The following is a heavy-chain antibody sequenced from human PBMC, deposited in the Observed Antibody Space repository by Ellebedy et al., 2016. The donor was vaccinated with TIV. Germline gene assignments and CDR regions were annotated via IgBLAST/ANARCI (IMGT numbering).Heavy chain of an antibody. Sequence: PGGSLRLSCEASRFTFSTYSMNWVRQAPGKGLEWISYIGSRSGIFRYADSVKGRFTISRDNAKNSLYLQVDSLRDEDTAVYYCAREKSGHKWNDGFDSWGQGTLVTVSS. CDR3: AREKSGHKWNDGFDS. J-gene: IGHJ4*02. V-gene: IGHV3-48*02. CDR1: RFTFSTYS. D-gene: IGHD1-1*01. CDR2: IGSRSGIF.